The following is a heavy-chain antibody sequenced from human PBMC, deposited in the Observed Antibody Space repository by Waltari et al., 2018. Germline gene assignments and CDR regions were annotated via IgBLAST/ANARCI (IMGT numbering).Heavy chain of an antibody. CDR2: LYSGGST. Sequence: EVRLEESGGGLVQPGGSLRLSCAASGFTVSGYFMTWVRQAPGKGRGWLAVLYSGGSTDHADSVKGRFTISRDNSKNTLYLQMSSLRAEDTAFYYCARDQSSTSGWFWGAFDIWGQGTMVTVSS. CDR3: ARDQSSTSGWFWGAFDI. D-gene: IGHD6-19*01. V-gene: IGHV3-66*01. CDR1: GFTVSGYF. J-gene: IGHJ3*02.